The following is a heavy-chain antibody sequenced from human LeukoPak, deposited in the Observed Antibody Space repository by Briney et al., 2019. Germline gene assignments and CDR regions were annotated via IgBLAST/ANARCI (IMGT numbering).Heavy chain of an antibody. V-gene: IGHV1-2*02. CDR1: GYTFTGYY. D-gene: IGHD3-10*01. Sequence: ASVKVSCKASGYTFTGYYMHWVRQAPGQGLEWMGWINPNSGGTNSAQKFQGRVTMTRDTSISTAYMELSRLRSDDTAVYYCARDAAMVRGVISAVDYWGQGTLVTVSS. CDR3: ARDAAMVRGVISAVDY. CDR2: INPNSGGT. J-gene: IGHJ4*02.